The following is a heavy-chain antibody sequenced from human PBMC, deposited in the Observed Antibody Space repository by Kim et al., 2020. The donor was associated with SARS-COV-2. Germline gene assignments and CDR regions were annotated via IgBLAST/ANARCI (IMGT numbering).Heavy chain of an antibody. V-gene: IGHV4-59*08. CDR3: ARGRGAAAIGYFYYGLDV. Sequence: SETLSLTCTVSGDSISTYYWSWIRQPPGKGLEWIGYIYFTGSPNYSPSLESRVTISADTSKNQVSLRLRSVTAADTAVYYCARGRGAAAIGYFYYGLDVWGQGTTVTVSS. CDR1: GDSISTYY. J-gene: IGHJ6*02. CDR2: IYFTGSP. D-gene: IGHD2-2*01.